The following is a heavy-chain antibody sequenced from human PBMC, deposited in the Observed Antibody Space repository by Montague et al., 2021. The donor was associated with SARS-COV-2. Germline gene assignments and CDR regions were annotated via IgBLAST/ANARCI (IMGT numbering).Heavy chain of an antibody. D-gene: IGHD3-10*01. CDR3: ARLRDGVVPSPILGVGPYYSYYYMDV. V-gene: IGHV4-34*01. CDR1: GTSFSGYY. CDR2: INHGGST. J-gene: IGHJ6*03. Sequence: SETLSLTCAVHGTSFSGYYWNWIRQPPGQGLEWIGEINHGGSTKYSPSLTSRLTISADTSKNQFSLKLTSVAAADTAVYYCARLRDGVVPSPILGVGPYYSYYYMDVWGRGTTVTVSS.